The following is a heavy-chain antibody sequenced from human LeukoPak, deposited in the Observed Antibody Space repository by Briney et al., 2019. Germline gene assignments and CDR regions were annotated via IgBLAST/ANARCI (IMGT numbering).Heavy chain of an antibody. CDR1: GFTFSSYG. Sequence: GGSLRLSCAASGFTFSSYGMHWVRQAPGKGLEWVAVISYDGSNKYYADSVKGRFTISRDNSKNTLYLLMNSLRAEDTAVYYCAKIAAAAPFDYWGQETLVTVSS. CDR3: AKIAAAAPFDY. D-gene: IGHD6-13*01. V-gene: IGHV3-30*18. CDR2: ISYDGSNK. J-gene: IGHJ4*02.